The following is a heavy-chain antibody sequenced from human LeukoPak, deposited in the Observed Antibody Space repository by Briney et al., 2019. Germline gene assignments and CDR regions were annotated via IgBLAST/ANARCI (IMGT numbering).Heavy chain of an antibody. CDR2: ISAYNGNT. Sequence: ASVKVSCKASGYTFTSYGISWVRQAPGQGLEWMGWISAYNGNTNHAQKLQGRVTMTTDTSTSTAYMELRSLRSDDTAVYYCARDGLRYFDWLLLPFDYWGQGTLVTVSS. D-gene: IGHD3-9*01. V-gene: IGHV1-18*01. CDR1: GYTFTSYG. CDR3: ARDGLRYFDWLLLPFDY. J-gene: IGHJ4*02.